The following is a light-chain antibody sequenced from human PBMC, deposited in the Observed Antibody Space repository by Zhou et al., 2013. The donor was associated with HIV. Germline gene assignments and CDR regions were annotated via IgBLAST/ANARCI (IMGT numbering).Light chain of an antibody. CDR2: NAS. J-gene: IGKJ4*01. CDR3: QQYGSSPPLT. Sequence: EIVLTQSPGTLSLSPGETASLSCRASQSVYSSYVAWYQHKPGQAPRLVIYNASKRATGIPERFSGSGSGTDFTLTISRLEPEDFAVYYCQQYGSSPPLTFGGGTKVEIK. V-gene: IGKV3-20*01. CDR1: QSVYSSY.